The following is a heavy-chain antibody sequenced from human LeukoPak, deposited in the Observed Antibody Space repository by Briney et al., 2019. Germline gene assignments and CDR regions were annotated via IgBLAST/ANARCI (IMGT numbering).Heavy chain of an antibody. CDR1: GGSFSGYY. J-gene: IGHJ4*02. D-gene: IGHD6-13*01. CDR3: ARGIAAAGTGLFDY. CDR2: INHSGST. Sequence: SETLSLTCAVYGGSFSGYYWSWLRQPPGKGLEWIGEINHSGSTNYNPSLKSRVTISVDTSKNQFSLKLSSVTAADTAVYYCARGIAAAGTGLFDYWGQGTLVTVSS. V-gene: IGHV4-34*01.